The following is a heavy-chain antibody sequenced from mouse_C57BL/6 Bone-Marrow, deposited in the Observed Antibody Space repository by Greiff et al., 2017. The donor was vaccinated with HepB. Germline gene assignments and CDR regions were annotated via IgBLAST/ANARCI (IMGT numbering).Heavy chain of an antibody. J-gene: IGHJ2*01. CDR1: GYTFTDYE. V-gene: IGHV1-15*01. CDR2: IDPETGGT. CDR3: TYTTVVEKGDY. D-gene: IGHD1-1*01. Sequence: QVQLQQSGAELVRPGASVTLSCKASGYTFTDYEMHWVKQTPVHGLEWIGAIDPETGGTAYNQKFKGKAILTADKSSSTAYMELRSLTSEDSAVYYFTYTTVVEKGDYWGQGTTLTVSS.